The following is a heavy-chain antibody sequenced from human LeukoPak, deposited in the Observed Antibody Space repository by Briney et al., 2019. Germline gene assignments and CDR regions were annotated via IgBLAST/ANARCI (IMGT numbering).Heavy chain of an antibody. CDR3: ARDRWATRITMVRGVIPFDP. CDR1: GYTFSGYY. V-gene: IGHV1-2*02. J-gene: IGHJ5*02. CDR2: INPNTGDT. Sequence: ASVKVSCKASGYTFSGYYIHWVRHAPGQGLEWMGWINPNTGDTNYAQKFQGRVTMTRDTSMSTAYMELSRLRSDDTAVYYCARDRWATRITMVRGVIPFDPWGQGTLVTVSS. D-gene: IGHD3-10*01.